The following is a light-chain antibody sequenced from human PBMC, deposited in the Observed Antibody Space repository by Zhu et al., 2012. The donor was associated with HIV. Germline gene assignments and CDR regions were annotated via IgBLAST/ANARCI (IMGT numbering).Light chain of an antibody. CDR2: DAS. V-gene: IGKV3-11*01. Sequence: IVLTQSPATLSLSPGERATVSCRASRSVSSFLAWYQQKPGQAPRLLIYDASKRAAGIPPRFSGSGSGTDFTLTISSLEPEDFAVYYCQQRVNWPLTFGGGTKVEXK. CDR1: RSVSSF. CDR3: QQRVNWPLT. J-gene: IGKJ4*01.